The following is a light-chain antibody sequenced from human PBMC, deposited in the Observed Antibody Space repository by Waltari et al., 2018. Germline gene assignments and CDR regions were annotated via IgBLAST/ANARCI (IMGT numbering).Light chain of an antibody. Sequence: QSALTQPRSVSGSPGQSVTISCTGTSSDVGGYNYVSWYQQHPGKAPKLIIYDVSKRPSGVPDRFSGSKSGNTASLTISGLQAEEEADYYCCSYAGSYPWVFGGGTKLTVL. V-gene: IGLV2-11*01. CDR1: SSDVGGYNY. CDR3: CSYAGSYPWV. J-gene: IGLJ2*01. CDR2: DVS.